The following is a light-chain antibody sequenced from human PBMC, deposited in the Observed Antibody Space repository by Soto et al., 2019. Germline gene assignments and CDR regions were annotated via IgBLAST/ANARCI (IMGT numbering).Light chain of an antibody. V-gene: IGLV2-23*02. CDR3: SSYAGSSTYV. J-gene: IGLJ1*01. Sequence: QSVLTQPPSVTGSPCRSITNSCTGTSSDVGSYNLVSWYQQHPGKAPKLMIYEVSKRPSGVSNRISGSKSGNTASLTISGLQAEDEADYYCSSYAGSSTYVFGTGTKVTVL. CDR1: SSDVGSYNL. CDR2: EVS.